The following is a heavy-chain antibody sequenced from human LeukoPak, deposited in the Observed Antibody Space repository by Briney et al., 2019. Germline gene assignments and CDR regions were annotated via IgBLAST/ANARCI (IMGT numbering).Heavy chain of an antibody. CDR1: GGSISSSSYY. V-gene: IGHV4-39*07. J-gene: IGHJ4*02. CDR3: ARVPNYVWGSYRYRGIDY. D-gene: IGHD3-16*02. CDR2: IYYSGST. Sequence: SETLSLTCTVSGGSISSSSYYWGWIRQPPGKGLEWIGSIYYSGSTYYNPSLKSRVTISVDTSKNQFSLKLSSVTAADTAVYYCARVPNYVWGSYRYRGIDYWGQGTLVTVSS.